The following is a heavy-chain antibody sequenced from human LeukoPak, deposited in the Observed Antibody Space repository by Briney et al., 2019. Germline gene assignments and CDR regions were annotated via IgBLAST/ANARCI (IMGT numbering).Heavy chain of an antibody. J-gene: IGHJ5*02. D-gene: IGHD3-10*01. CDR3: ARSLERDYHGSNYYMNNWFDP. CDR2: ISYDGSNK. CDR1: GFTFSSYG. Sequence: PGGSLRLSCAASGFTFSSYGMHWVRQAPGKGLEGVAVISYDGSNKYYADSVKGRFTISRDNSKNTLYLQMNSLRAEDTAVYYCARSLERDYHGSNYYMNNWFDPWGQGTLVTVSS. V-gene: IGHV3-30*03.